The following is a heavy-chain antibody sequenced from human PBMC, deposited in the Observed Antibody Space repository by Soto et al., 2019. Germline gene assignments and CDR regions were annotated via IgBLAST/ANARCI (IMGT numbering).Heavy chain of an antibody. J-gene: IGHJ4*02. V-gene: IGHV3-23*01. CDR2: ISGSGGST. D-gene: IGHD6-13*01. Sequence: PGGSLRLSCAASGFTFSSYAMSWVRQAPGKGLEWVSAISGSGGSTYYADSVKGRFTISRDNSKNTLCLQMNSLRAEDTAVYYCASRIAAANDYWGQGTLVTVSS. CDR1: GFTFSSYA. CDR3: ASRIAAANDY.